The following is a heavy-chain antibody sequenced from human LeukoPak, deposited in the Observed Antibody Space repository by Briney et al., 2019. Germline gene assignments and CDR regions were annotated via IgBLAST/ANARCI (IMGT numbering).Heavy chain of an antibody. CDR1: GYTFTSYE. V-gene: IGHV1-8*01. Sequence: ASVKVSFKASGYTFTSYEINWVRQATGQGLEWMGWMNPNSGNTGYAQKFQGRVTMTRNTSISTAYMELSSLTSEDSAVYYCARARPSYCRRGSCYQVGDYWGQGTLVTVSS. D-gene: IGHD2-15*01. CDR2: MNPNSGNT. J-gene: IGHJ4*02. CDR3: ARARPSYCRRGSCYQVGDY.